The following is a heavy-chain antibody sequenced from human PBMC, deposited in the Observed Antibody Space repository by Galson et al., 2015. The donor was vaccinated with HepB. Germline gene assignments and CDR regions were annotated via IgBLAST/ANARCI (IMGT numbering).Heavy chain of an antibody. Sequence: SVKVSCKASGGTFSSYAISWVRQAPGQGLEWMGGIIPIFGTANYAQKFQGRVTITADESTSTAYMELSSLRSEDTAVYYCARDHTEWEQNYGAYDAFDIWGQGTMVTVSS. V-gene: IGHV1-69*13. D-gene: IGHD1-26*01. J-gene: IGHJ3*02. CDR3: ARDHTEWEQNYGAYDAFDI. CDR2: IIPIFGTA. CDR1: GGTFSSYA.